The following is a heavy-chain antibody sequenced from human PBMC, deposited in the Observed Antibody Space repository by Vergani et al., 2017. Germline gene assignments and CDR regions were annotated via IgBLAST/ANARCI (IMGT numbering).Heavy chain of an antibody. CDR2: IHTSGST. Sequence: QVQLQESGPGLVKPSQTLSLTCTVSGGSINSHNYYWSWIRQPAGKELEWIGRIHTSGSTNYNPSLKSRVTMSEDTSKNQFSLNLTSVTAADTAVYFCARGSCLGGSCYKPLFDYLGQGILVTVSS. CDR3: ARGSCLGGSCYKPLFDY. J-gene: IGHJ4*02. V-gene: IGHV4-61*02. CDR1: GGSINSHNYY. D-gene: IGHD2-15*01.